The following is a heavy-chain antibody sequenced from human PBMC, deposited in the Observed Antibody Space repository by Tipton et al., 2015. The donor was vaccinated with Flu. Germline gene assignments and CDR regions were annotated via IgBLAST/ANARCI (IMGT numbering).Heavy chain of an antibody. CDR2: IFYTGDT. Sequence: GLVKPSETLSLTCTVSGGSFNSHYWTWIRQRPGKGLEWIGYIFYTGDTNYNPSLLSRVTISQDTSKNQFSLKLSAVTAADTAVYFCARVERRFFDLWGRGTLATVSS. CDR1: GGSFNSHY. J-gene: IGHJ2*01. V-gene: IGHV4-59*11. CDR3: ARVERRFFDL. D-gene: IGHD3-3*01.